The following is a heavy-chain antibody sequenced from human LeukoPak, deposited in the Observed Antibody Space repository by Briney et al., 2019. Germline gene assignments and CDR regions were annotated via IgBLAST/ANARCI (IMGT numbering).Heavy chain of an antibody. CDR1: GFSFSGYW. CDR3: ARGSIGPDY. Sequence: GGSLRLSCAASGFSFSGYWMHWVRQAPGKGLVWLSHINNDGSDTTYTDSVKGRFTISRDNAKNTLYLQMNSLRAEDTAVYYCARGSIGPDYWGQGTLVTVSS. CDR2: INNDGSDT. V-gene: IGHV3-74*01. J-gene: IGHJ4*02.